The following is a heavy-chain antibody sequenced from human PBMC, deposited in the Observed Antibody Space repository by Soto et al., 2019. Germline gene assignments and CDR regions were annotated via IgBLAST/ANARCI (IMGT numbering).Heavy chain of an antibody. Sequence: ASVKVSCKASGGTFSSYAINWVRQAPGQGLEWMGGIIPILGIANYAQKFQGRVTITADKSTSTAYMELSSLRSEDTAVYYCARDLPLYDSSGYYPLPDAFDIWGQGTMVTVSS. J-gene: IGHJ3*02. V-gene: IGHV1-69*10. CDR2: IIPILGIA. CDR1: GGTFSSYA. CDR3: ARDLPLYDSSGYYPLPDAFDI. D-gene: IGHD3-22*01.